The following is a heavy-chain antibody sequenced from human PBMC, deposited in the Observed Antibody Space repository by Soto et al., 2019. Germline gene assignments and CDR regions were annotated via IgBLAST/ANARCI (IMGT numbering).Heavy chain of an antibody. D-gene: IGHD5-12*01. V-gene: IGHV3-33*01. CDR1: GFTFSSYG. Sequence: QVQLVESGGGVVQPGRSLRLSCAASGFTFSSYGMHWVRQAPGKGLEWVAVIWYDGSNKYYADSVKGRFTISRDNSKNTLYLQMNSLRAEDTAVYYCAREGYSCYDDAFDIWGQGTMVTVSS. J-gene: IGHJ3*02. CDR2: IWYDGSNK. CDR3: AREGYSCYDDAFDI.